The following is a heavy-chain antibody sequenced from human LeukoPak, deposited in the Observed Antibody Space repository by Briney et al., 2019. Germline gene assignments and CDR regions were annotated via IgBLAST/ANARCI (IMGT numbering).Heavy chain of an antibody. Sequence: ASVKVSCKVSGYTLTELSMHWVRQAPGKGLEWMGGFDPEDGETIYAQKFQGRVTMTEDTSTDTAYMELSSLRSEDTAVYYCARASGHYYDSSGYELWFDPWGQGTLVTVSS. J-gene: IGHJ5*02. CDR1: GYTLTELS. V-gene: IGHV1-24*01. D-gene: IGHD3-22*01. CDR2: FDPEDGET. CDR3: ARASGHYYDSSGYELWFDP.